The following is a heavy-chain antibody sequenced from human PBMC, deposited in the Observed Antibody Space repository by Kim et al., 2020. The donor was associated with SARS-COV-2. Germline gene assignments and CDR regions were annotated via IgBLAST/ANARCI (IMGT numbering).Heavy chain of an antibody. D-gene: IGHD1-1*01. CDR1: GYTFTNYV. CDR2: IDTKTGNP. V-gene: IGHV7-4-1*02. Sequence: ASVKVSCKASGYTFTNYVINWVRQAPGQGLEWMGWIDTKTGNPMYAQGFTGRFVFSLDTSVSTTYLQISSLKTEDTAVYYCVRWNNMGGSDWFDPWGQGTPVFVSS. J-gene: IGHJ5*02. CDR3: VRWNNMGGSDWFDP.